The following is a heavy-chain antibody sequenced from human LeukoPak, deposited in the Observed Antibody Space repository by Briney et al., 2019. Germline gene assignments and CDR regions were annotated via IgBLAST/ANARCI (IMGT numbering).Heavy chain of an antibody. CDR1: GFTFSSYA. V-gene: IGHV3-23*01. D-gene: IGHD2-2*01. Sequence: GGSLRPSCAASGFTFSSYAMSWVRPAPGKGLEWVSAISGSGGSTYYADSVKGRFTISRDNSKNTLYLQMNSLRAEDTAVYYCAKDQDIVVAGAYVAYWGQGALVTVSS. J-gene: IGHJ4*02. CDR2: ISGSGGST. CDR3: AKDQDIVVAGAYVAY.